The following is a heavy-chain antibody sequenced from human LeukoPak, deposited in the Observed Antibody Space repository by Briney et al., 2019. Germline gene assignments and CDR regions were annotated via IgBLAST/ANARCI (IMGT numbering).Heavy chain of an antibody. D-gene: IGHD5-12*01. CDR1: GGSFSGYY. CDR2: INHSGST. V-gene: IGHV4-34*01. J-gene: IGHJ4*02. Sequence: SETLSFTCAVYGGSFSGYYWSWIRQPPGKGLEWIGEINHSGSTNYNPSLKSRVTISVDTSKNQFSLKLSSVTAADTAVYYCASAAPREATKPDGFDYWGQGTLVTVSS. CDR3: ASAAPREATKPDGFDY.